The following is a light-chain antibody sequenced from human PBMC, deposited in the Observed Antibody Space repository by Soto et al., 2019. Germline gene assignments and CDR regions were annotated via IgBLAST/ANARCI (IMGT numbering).Light chain of an antibody. CDR2: EVS. CDR3: SSSASSTLL. V-gene: IGLV2-14*01. Sequence: QSALTQPASVSGSPGQSITISCTGTSSDIGGYNYVSWHQQHPGKAPKLMIYEVSNRPSGVSNRFSGSKSGNTASLTISGLQAEDEADYYCSSSASSTLLFGGGTKLTVL. J-gene: IGLJ2*01. CDR1: SSDIGGYNY.